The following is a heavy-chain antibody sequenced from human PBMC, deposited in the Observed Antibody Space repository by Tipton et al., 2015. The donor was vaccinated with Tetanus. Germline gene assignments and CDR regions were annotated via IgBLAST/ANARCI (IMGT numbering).Heavy chain of an antibody. V-gene: IGHV3-21*01. CDR1: GFIFSNYA. CDR2: VSSTTSYI. J-gene: IGHJ4*02. Sequence: SLRLSCSVSGFIFSNYAMNWVRQAPGKGLEWLSSVSSTTSYIYYADSVKGRFTISRDNAKSSLYLQMNSLRAEDTAVYFCASGSALDYWGPGALVTVSS. D-gene: IGHD6-25*01. CDR3: ASGSALDY.